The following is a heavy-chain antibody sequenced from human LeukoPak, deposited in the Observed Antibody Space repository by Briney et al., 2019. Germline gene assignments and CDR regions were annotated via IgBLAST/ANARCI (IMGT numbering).Heavy chain of an antibody. Sequence: SETLSLTCTVSGGSFSGYYWSWIRQPPGKGLEWIGEINHSGSTNYNPSLKSRVTISVDTSKNQFSLKLSSVTAADTAVYYCARGQAHYYGMDVWGQGTTVTVSS. CDR2: INHSGST. CDR1: GGSFSGYY. CDR3: ARGQAHYYGMDV. J-gene: IGHJ6*02. V-gene: IGHV4-34*01.